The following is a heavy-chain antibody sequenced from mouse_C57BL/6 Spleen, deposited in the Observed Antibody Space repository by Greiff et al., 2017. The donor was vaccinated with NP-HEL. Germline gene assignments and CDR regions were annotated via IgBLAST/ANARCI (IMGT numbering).Heavy chain of an antibody. CDR1: GYTFTSYW. Sequence: VQLQQPGAELVRPGSSVKLSCKASGYTFTSYWMDWVKQRPGQGLEWIGNIYPSDSETHYNQKFKDKATLTVDKSSSTAYMQLSSLTSEDSAVYYCARWGTTVVNWYFDVWGTGTTVTVSS. V-gene: IGHV1-61*01. CDR3: ARWGTTVVNWYFDV. D-gene: IGHD1-1*01. CDR2: IYPSDSET. J-gene: IGHJ1*03.